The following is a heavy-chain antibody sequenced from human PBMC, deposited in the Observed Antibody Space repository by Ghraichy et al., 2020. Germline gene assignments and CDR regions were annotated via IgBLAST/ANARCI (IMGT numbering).Heavy chain of an antibody. CDR1: GFTFSSYA. J-gene: IGHJ4*02. Sequence: GGSLRLSCAASGFTFSSYAMNWVRQAPGKGLEWDSYGSGSSSAVYYADSVKGRFTISRDNAKNSLYLQMDSLRDEDTAVYYCARDATSSAWGFDYWGQGALVTVSS. CDR2: GSGSSSAV. CDR3: ARDATSSAWGFDY. V-gene: IGHV3-48*02. D-gene: IGHD6-19*01.